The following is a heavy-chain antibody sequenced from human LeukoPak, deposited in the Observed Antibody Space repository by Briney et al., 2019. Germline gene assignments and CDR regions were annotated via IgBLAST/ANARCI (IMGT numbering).Heavy chain of an antibody. CDR2: IYSGGST. V-gene: IGHV3-66*01. D-gene: IGHD3-22*01. Sequence: GGSLRLSCAASGFTVSSNYMSWVRQAPGKGLEWVSVIYSGGSTYYADSVKGRFTISRDNSKNTLYLQMNSLRAEDTAVYCCARKGSDSSGYYYYFDYWGQGTLVTVSS. CDR3: ARKGSDSSGYYYYFDY. CDR1: GFTVSSNY. J-gene: IGHJ4*02.